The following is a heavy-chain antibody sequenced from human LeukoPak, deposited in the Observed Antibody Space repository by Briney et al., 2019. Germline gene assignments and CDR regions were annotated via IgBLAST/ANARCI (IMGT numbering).Heavy chain of an antibody. V-gene: IGHV1-69*13. J-gene: IGHJ5*02. CDR1: GGTFSSYA. Sequence: SVKVSCKDSGGTFSSYAISWVRQAPGQGLEWMGGIIPIFGTANYAQKFQGRVTITADESTSTAYMELRSLRSDDTAVYYCAREAVAGTVWWFDPWGQGTLVTVSS. D-gene: IGHD6-19*01. CDR3: AREAVAGTVWWFDP. CDR2: IIPIFGTA.